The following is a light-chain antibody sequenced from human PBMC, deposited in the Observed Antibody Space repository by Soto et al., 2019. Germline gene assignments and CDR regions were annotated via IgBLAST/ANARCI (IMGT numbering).Light chain of an antibody. J-gene: IGKJ2*01. CDR3: QQYDSYSKN. CDR2: DAS. CDR1: ESISYW. V-gene: IGKV1-5*01. Sequence: DIQLTQSPSTLTASVGDRVTIGCRASESISYWLAWYQQKPGKAPKLLIYDASSLRSGVPSRFSGSGSGTEFTLTISTRQPDDFATYYCQQYDSYSKNFGQGTQLEIK.